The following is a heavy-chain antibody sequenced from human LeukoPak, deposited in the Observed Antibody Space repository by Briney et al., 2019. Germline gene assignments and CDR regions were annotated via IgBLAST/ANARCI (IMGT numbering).Heavy chain of an antibody. J-gene: IGHJ6*04. CDR1: GGSISSSSYY. V-gene: IGHV4-39*07. Sequence: PSETLSLTCTVSGGSISSSSYYWGWIRQPPGKGLEWIANMYYSGSTSYNPSLRSRVTISVDTSKNQLSLNLSSVTAADTAVYYCARDGTTVSPAVWGKGTTVTVSS. CDR3: ARDGTTVSPAV. D-gene: IGHD4-17*01. CDR2: MYYSGST.